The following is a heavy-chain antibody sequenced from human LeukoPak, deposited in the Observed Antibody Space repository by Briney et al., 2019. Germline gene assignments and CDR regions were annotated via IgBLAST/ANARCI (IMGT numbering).Heavy chain of an antibody. CDR2: INPSGGST. D-gene: IGHD3-10*01. CDR3: ASSRALWFGRKKYNWFDP. CDR1: GYTFTSYY. V-gene: IGHV1-46*01. Sequence: ASVKVSCKASGYTFTSYYMHWVRQAPGQGLEWMGIINPSGGSTSYAQKFQGRVTMTRGTSTSTVYMELSSLRSEDTAVYYCASSRALWFGRKKYNWFDPWGQGTLVTVSS. J-gene: IGHJ5*02.